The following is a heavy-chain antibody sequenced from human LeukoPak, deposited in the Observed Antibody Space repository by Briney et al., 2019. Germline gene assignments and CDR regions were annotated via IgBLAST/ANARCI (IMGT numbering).Heavy chain of an antibody. J-gene: IGHJ6*04. CDR3: VKDKGITGTTMYKIPRYYYYGMDV. V-gene: IGHV3-64D*06. CDR2: ISSNGGST. D-gene: IGHD1-20*01. CDR1: GFTFSSYA. Sequence: GGSLRLSCSASGFTFSSYAMHWVRRAPGKGLEYVSAISSNGGSTYYADSVKGRFTISRDNSKNTLYLQMSSLRAEDTAVYYCVKDKGITGTTMYKIPRYYYYGMDVWGKGTTVTVSS.